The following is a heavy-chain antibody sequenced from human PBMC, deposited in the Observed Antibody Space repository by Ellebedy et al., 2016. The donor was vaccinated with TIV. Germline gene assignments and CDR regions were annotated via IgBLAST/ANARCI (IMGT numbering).Heavy chain of an antibody. CDR3: ARKGWELNDAFDI. CDR1: GGSISGYD. CDR2: INHSGST. J-gene: IGHJ3*02. V-gene: IGHV4-34*01. D-gene: IGHD3-10*01. Sequence: SETLSLTXAVYGGSISGYDWSWIRQTPGKGLEWIGEINHSGSTNYNPSLKSRVTISVDTSKTQFSLKLTSVTAADTAVYYCARKGWELNDAFDIWGQGTKVTVSS.